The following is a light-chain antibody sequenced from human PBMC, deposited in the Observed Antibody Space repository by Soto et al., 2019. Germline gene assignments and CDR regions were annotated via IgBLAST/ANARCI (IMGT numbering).Light chain of an antibody. J-gene: IGLJ1*01. CDR1: SSDVGGYNY. V-gene: IGLV2-14*01. CDR3: SSYTSGTTLYV. Sequence: QSALTQPASVSGSPGQSITISCTGTSSDVGGYNYVSWYQHHAGKAPRLMIYASSNRPSGVSHRFSGSRSGNTASLTISGLQAEDEADYYCSSYTSGTTLYVFGTGTKATVL. CDR2: ASS.